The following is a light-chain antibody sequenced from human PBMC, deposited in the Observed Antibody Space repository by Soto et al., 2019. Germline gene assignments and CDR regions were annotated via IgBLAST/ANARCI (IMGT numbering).Light chain of an antibody. CDR3: QQYGSSPWT. V-gene: IGKV3-20*01. CDR1: QSVSYY. Sequence: EIVLTQSPGTLSLSPGERATLSCRASQSVSYYLAWYQQKPGQAPRLLIYGTSIRATGIPDRFSGSGSGTDFTLTISRLEPEDFAVYYCQQYGSSPWTFGQGTKVDIK. CDR2: GTS. J-gene: IGKJ1*01.